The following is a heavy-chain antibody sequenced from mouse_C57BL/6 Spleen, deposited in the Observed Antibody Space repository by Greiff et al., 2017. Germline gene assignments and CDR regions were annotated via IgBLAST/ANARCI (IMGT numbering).Heavy chain of an antibody. D-gene: IGHD4-1*01. J-gene: IGHJ4*01. V-gene: IGHV1-19*01. CDR1: GYTFTDYY. CDR2: INPYNGGT. CDR3: AREGNGNVDAMDY. Sequence: VQLKQSGPVLVKPGASVKMSCKASGYTFTDYYMNWVKQSHGKSLEWIGVINPYNGGTSYNQKFKGKATLTVDKSSSTAYMELNSLTSEDSAVYYCAREGNGNVDAMDYWGQGTSVTVSS.